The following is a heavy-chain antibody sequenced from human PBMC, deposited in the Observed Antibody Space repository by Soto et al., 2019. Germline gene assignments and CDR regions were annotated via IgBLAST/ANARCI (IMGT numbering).Heavy chain of an antibody. Sequence: AASVKVSCKASGYTFTGYYMHWVRQAPGQGLELMGWINPNSGGTNYAQKFQGWVTMTRDTSISTAYMELSRLRSDDTAVYYCARMRATAAAGTAAFDIWGQGTMVTV. J-gene: IGHJ3*02. V-gene: IGHV1-2*04. CDR3: ARMRATAAAGTAAFDI. CDR1: GYTFTGYY. D-gene: IGHD6-13*01. CDR2: INPNSGGT.